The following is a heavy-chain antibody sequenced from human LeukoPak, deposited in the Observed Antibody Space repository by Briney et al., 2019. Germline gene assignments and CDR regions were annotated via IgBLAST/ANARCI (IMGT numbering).Heavy chain of an antibody. J-gene: IGHJ4*02. CDR1: GFTFSSYS. CDR3: ARNIGSRRFLEWLPFDY. CDR2: ISSSSSYI. V-gene: IGHV3-21*01. D-gene: IGHD3-3*01. Sequence: GGSLRLSCAASGFTFSSYSMNWVRQAPGKGLEWVSSISSSSSYIYYADSVKGRFTISRDNAKNSLYLQMNSLRAEDTAVYYCARNIGSRRFLEWLPFDYWGQGTLVTVSS.